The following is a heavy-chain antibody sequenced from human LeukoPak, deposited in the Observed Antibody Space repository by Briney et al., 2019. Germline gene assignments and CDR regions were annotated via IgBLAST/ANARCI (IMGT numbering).Heavy chain of an antibody. CDR1: GFTFSSYS. J-gene: IGHJ4*02. CDR3: AKDPTHYRVWDDYDSTVLSY. CDR2: LRYDGSNK. D-gene: IGHD3-22*01. V-gene: IGHV3-30*02. Sequence: GGSLRLSCAASGFTFSSYSMNWVRQAPGKGLEWAAFLRYDGSNKYYADSVKGRFTISRDNSKNTLYLQMNSLRAADTAVYYCAKDPTHYRVWDDYDSTVLSYWGQGTLVTVSS.